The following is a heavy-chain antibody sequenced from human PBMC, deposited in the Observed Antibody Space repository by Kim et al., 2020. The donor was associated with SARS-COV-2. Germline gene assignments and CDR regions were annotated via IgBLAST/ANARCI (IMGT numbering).Heavy chain of an antibody. J-gene: IGHJ3*02. D-gene: IGHD5-18*01. V-gene: IGHV4-39*07. CDR3: AREADTAQRAFDI. Sequence: NPSLKTQVTIPVDTPKNPFSLRLSSVTAADTAVYYCAREADTAQRAFDIWGQGTMVTVSS.